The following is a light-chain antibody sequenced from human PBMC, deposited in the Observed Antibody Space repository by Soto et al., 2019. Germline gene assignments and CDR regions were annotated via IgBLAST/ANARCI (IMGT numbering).Light chain of an antibody. Sequence: DIQMTQSPSTLSASVGDRVTITCRASQSISSRLAWHQQKPGKAPKLLIYKASSLESGVPSRFSGSGSGTEFTLTISSLQPDDFATYFCQQYNSFPWTFGQGTKVEIK. CDR1: QSISSR. CDR3: QQYNSFPWT. J-gene: IGKJ1*01. CDR2: KAS. V-gene: IGKV1-5*03.